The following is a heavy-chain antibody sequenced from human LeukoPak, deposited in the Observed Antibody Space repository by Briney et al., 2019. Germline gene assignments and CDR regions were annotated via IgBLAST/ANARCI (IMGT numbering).Heavy chain of an antibody. D-gene: IGHD3-10*01. CDR1: GYTFTSYA. V-gene: IGHV1-18*01. CDR3: ARGEYGSGSYPTRP. Sequence: ASVKVSCKASGYTFTSYAISWVRQAPGQGLEWMGWISAYNGNTNYAQKLQGRVTMTTDTSTSTAYMELRSLRSDDTAVYYCARGEYGSGSYPTRPWGQGTLVTVSS. J-gene: IGHJ5*02. CDR2: ISAYNGNT.